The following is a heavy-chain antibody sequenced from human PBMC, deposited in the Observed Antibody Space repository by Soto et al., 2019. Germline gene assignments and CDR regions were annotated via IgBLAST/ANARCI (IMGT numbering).Heavy chain of an antibody. V-gene: IGHV1-3*01. CDR2: INPGNGNT. CDR3: ARDLRGAVAGTVDY. Sequence: GASVKVSCKASGYTFTSYAMHWVRQAPGQRLEWMGWINPGNGNTKYSQKFQGRVTITRDTSASTAYMELSSLRSEDTAVYYCARDLRGAVAGTVDYWGQGTLVTVSS. D-gene: IGHD6-19*01. CDR1: GYTFTSYA. J-gene: IGHJ4*02.